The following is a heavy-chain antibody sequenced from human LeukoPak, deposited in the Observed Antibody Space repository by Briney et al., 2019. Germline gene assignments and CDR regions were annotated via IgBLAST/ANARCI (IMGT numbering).Heavy chain of an antibody. J-gene: IGHJ4*02. CDR1: GGSISSYY. CDR3: ARHLGLVLGSDYFDY. Sequence: SETLSLTCTVSGGSISSYYWSWIRQPPGKGLEWIGYVYYSGNTNYNPSLKSRVTISIDMSKNQFSLKLSSVTAADTAVYYCARHLGLVLGSDYFDYWGQGTLVTVSS. CDR2: VYYSGNT. V-gene: IGHV4-59*08. D-gene: IGHD6-19*01.